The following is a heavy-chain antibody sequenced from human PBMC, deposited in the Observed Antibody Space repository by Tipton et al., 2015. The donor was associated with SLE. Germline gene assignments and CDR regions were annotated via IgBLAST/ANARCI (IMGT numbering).Heavy chain of an antibody. V-gene: IGHV4-31*03. Sequence: TLSLTCTVSGGSLNCSNYFWSWVRQLPGKGLEWISYIHYSGSAFYNPSLKSRVITSVDISKNQFSLQLTSMTAADTAIYYCAFSSDWYSEYFQQWGQGTLVTVSS. CDR3: AFSSDWYSEYFQQ. CDR2: IHYSGSA. D-gene: IGHD6-13*01. J-gene: IGHJ1*01. CDR1: GGSLNCSNYF.